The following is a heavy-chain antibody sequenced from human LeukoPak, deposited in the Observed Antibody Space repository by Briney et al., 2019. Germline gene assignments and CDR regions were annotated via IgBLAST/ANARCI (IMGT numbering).Heavy chain of an antibody. CDR2: IYHSGST. Sequence: PSETLSLTCAVSGGSISSSNWWSWVRQPPGKGLEWIGEIYHSGSTNYNPSLKSRVTISVDKSKNQFSLKLSSVTAADTAVYYCAGGGIAAAVVAFDIWGQGTMVTVSP. J-gene: IGHJ3*02. V-gene: IGHV4-4*02. D-gene: IGHD6-13*01. CDR1: GGSISSSNW. CDR3: AGGGIAAAVVAFDI.